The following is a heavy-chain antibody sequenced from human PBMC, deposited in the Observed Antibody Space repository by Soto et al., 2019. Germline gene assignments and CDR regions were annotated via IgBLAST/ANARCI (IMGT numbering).Heavy chain of an antibody. Sequence: QVQLVQSGAEVTKPGSSVKVSCKASGGTFSSYTSSWVRRAPGQGLEWIGRIIPILGIANYAQKFQGRVTITADKDTSTAYMELSSLRSEDTAVYYCARDLGDCSCGSCYSSPSKSTNNFEYWGQGTLVTVSS. J-gene: IGHJ4*02. CDR2: IIPILGIA. CDR1: GGTFSSYT. V-gene: IGHV1-69*08. CDR3: ARDLGDCSCGSCYSSPSKSTNNFEY. D-gene: IGHD2-15*01.